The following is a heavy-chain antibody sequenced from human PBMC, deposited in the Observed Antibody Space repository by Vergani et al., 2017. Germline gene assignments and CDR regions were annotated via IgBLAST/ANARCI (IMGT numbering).Heavy chain of an antibody. D-gene: IGHD5-18*01. J-gene: IGHJ4*02. CDR3: ARDRRDTAMAGVFDY. Sequence: QVQLVESGGGVVQPGRSLRLSCAASGFTFSSYAMHWVRQAPGKGLEWVAVISYDGSNKYYADSVKGRFTIARDNSKNTLYLQVNSLRAEDTAVYYCARDRRDTAMAGVFDYWGQGTLVTVSS. CDR2: ISYDGSNK. V-gene: IGHV3-30*01. CDR1: GFTFSSYA.